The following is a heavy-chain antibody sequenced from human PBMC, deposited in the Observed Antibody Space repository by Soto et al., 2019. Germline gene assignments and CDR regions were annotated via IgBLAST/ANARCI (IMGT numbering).Heavy chain of an antibody. D-gene: IGHD7-27*01. CDR2: INPNSGGT. V-gene: IGHV1-2*02. CDR1: GYTFTGYN. J-gene: IGHJ6*02. Sequence: ASVKVSCKASGYTFTGYNMHWVRQAPGQGLEWMGWINPNSGGTNYAQKFQGRVTMTRDTSISTAYMELSRLRSDDTAVYYCARVEGWGTGYYCGMDVWGQGTTVTVSS. CDR3: ARVEGWGTGYYCGMDV.